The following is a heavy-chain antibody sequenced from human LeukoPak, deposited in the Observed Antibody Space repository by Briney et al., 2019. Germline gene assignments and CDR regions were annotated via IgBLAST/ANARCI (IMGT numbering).Heavy chain of an antibody. D-gene: IGHD2-2*01. CDR1: GGSISSYY. V-gene: IGHV4-4*07. Sequence: SETLSLTCTLSGGSISSYYWSWIRQPAGKGLEWIGRIYTSGSTNYNPSLKSRVTMSVDTSKNQFSLKLSSVTAADTAVYYCARDLRYCSSTSCYGWFDPWGQGTLVTVSS. J-gene: IGHJ5*02. CDR2: IYTSGST. CDR3: ARDLRYCSSTSCYGWFDP.